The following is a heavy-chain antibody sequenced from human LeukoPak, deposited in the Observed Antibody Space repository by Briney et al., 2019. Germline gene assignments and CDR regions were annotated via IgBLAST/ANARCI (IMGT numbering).Heavy chain of an antibody. CDR2: IYFSGST. V-gene: IGHV4-39*07. CDR1: GGSIHSGSYY. CDR3: VRGREYYLYYMDV. Sequence: SETLSLTCTVSGGSIHSGSYYWGWIRQPPGKGLEWIGNIYFSGSTYSNPSLKSRVTISLDTSTNQFSLKLSSVTAADTAVYYCVRGREYYLYYMDVWGKGTAVTVSS. J-gene: IGHJ6*03.